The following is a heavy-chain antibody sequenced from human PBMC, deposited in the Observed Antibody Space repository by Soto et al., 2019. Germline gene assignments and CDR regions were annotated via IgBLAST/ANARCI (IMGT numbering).Heavy chain of an antibody. J-gene: IGHJ6*02. CDR3: ARDGDIVVVPAAIPYYGMDV. CDR2: ISAYNGNT. V-gene: IGHV1-18*01. CDR1: GYTFTSYG. Sequence: GASVKVSCKASGYTFTSYGISWVRQSAGQGLEWMGWISAYNGNTNYAQKPQGRVTMTTDTSTSTAYMELRSLRSDDTAVYYCARDGDIVVVPAAIPYYGMDVWGQGTTVTVSS. D-gene: IGHD2-2*01.